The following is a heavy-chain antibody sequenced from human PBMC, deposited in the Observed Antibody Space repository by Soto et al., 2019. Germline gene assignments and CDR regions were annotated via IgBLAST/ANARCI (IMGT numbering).Heavy chain of an antibody. Sequence: QVQLVESGGGVVQPGRSLRLSCAASGFTFSSYAMHWVRQAPGKGLEWVAVISYDGSNKYYADSVKGRFTISRDNSKNTLYLQMNSLRAEDTAVYYCARADDYDYVWGSYRYTGLIDYWGQGTLVTVSS. CDR2: ISYDGSNK. J-gene: IGHJ4*02. D-gene: IGHD3-16*02. CDR3: ARADDYDYVWGSYRYTGLIDY. V-gene: IGHV3-30-3*01. CDR1: GFTFSSYA.